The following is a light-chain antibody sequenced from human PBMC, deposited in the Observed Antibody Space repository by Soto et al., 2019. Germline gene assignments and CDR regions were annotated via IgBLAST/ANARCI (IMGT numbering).Light chain of an antibody. J-gene: IGLJ1*01. V-gene: IGLV2-14*03. CDR3: TSYRGNALYV. Sequence: QSVLTQPASVSGSPGQSITVSCSGISSDFGVSNYVSWYQQHPGKAPRLIIFDVNNRPAGVSPRFSGSKSGDTASLTISGLQTEDEGHYFCTSYRGNALYVFGPGTKVTVL. CDR1: SSDFGVSNY. CDR2: DVN.